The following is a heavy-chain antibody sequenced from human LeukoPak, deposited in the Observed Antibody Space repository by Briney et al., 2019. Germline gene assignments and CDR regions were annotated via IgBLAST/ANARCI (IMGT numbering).Heavy chain of an antibody. CDR1: GFSFSSFW. CDR2: IRQDGSEK. CDR3: ARGPARWPQFFLVDYFDY. Sequence: GGSLRLSCAASGFSFSSFWMSWVRQAPGKGLEWVAHIRQDGSEKYYVDSVKGRFTISRDNAKNSLYLQMNSLRAEDTAVYYCARGPARWPQFFLVDYFDYWGQGTLVAVSS. J-gene: IGHJ4*02. V-gene: IGHV3-7*01. D-gene: IGHD5-24*01.